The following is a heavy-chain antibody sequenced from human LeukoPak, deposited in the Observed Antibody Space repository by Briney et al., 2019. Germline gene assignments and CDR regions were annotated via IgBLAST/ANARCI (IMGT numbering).Heavy chain of an antibody. CDR2: INHSGST. J-gene: IGHJ3*02. D-gene: IGHD3-9*01. CDR3: ARGYYDILTGYYDAFDI. V-gene: IGHV4-34*01. CDR1: GGSFSGYY. Sequence: SETLSLTCAVYGGSFSGYYWSWIRQPPGKGLEWIGEINHSGSTNYNPSLKSRVTISVDTSKNQFSLKLSSVTAADTAVYYCARGYYDILTGYYDAFDIWGQGTMVTVSS.